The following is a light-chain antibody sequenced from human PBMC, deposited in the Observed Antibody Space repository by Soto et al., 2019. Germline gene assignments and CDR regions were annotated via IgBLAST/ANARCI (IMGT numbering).Light chain of an antibody. J-gene: IGKJ3*01. CDR2: GAS. V-gene: IGKV3-15*01. CDR1: QGVSSN. Sequence: EIVMTQSPATLSVSPGERATLSCRASQGVSSNLAWYQQKPGQAPRLLIYGASTRATGIPARFSGSGSGTEFTLTISSLQSEDFAVYFCQQYSNWPPVTFGPGTKVDIK. CDR3: QQYSNWPPVT.